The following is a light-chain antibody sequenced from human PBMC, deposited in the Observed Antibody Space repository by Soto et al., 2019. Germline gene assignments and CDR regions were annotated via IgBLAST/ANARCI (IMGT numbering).Light chain of an antibody. Sequence: EVVLTQSPGTLSLSRGERATLSCRASQSVSSKYLAWYQQKPGQTPRLLIYGASNRATGVPARFSGSGSGTDFTLTISSLESEDFAVYYCQQYNSWPPITFGQGTRLEIK. V-gene: IGKV3-20*01. J-gene: IGKJ5*01. CDR3: QQYNSWPPIT. CDR1: QSVSSKY. CDR2: GAS.